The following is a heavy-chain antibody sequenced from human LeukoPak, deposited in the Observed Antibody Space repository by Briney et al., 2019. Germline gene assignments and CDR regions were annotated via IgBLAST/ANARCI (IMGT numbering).Heavy chain of an antibody. CDR2: IYTSGST. CDR1: GGSISSYY. V-gene: IGHV4-4*07. J-gene: IGHJ4*02. CDR3: AATKYYYDSSGYFGFDY. D-gene: IGHD3-22*01. Sequence: PSETLSLTCTVSGGSISSYYWSWIRQPAGKGLEWIGRIYTSGSTNYNPSLKSRVTMSVDTSKNQFSLKLSSVTAADTAVYYCAATKYYYDSSGYFGFDYWGQGTLVTVSS.